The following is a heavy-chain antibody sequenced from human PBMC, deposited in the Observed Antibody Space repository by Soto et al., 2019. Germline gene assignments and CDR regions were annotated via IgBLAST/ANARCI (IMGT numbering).Heavy chain of an antibody. CDR3: ARGPRAALHDS. V-gene: IGHV4-59*01. CDR2: IDYSGSV. CDR1: GGSISGDY. J-gene: IGHJ4*02. D-gene: IGHD6-6*01. Sequence: QVQLQESGPGLVKPSETLSLTCAVSGGSISGDYWSWIRQPPGKGLEWIGYIDYSGSVTYNPSLRGRVTITRDTSKNQFSLKLSSVTAADTAVYFCARGPRAALHDSWGQGTRVTVSS.